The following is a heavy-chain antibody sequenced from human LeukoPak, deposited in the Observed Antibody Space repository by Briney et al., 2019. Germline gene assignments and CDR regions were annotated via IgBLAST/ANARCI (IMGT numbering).Heavy chain of an antibody. Sequence: SETLSLTCAVYGGSFSGYYWSWIRQPAGKGLEWIGRIYTSGSTNYNPSLKRRVTMSVDTSKNQFSLKLSSVTAADTAVYYCAREGGGNSNWFDPWGQGTLVTVAS. CDR1: GGSFSGYY. D-gene: IGHD1-1*01. J-gene: IGHJ5*02. CDR3: AREGGGNSNWFDP. V-gene: IGHV4-4*07. CDR2: IYTSGST.